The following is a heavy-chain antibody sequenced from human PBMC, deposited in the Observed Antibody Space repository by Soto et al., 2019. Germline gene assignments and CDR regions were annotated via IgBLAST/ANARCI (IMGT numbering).Heavy chain of an antibody. CDR2: IYHSGST. CDR1: GGSITSYY. CDR3: ARARRSQYYYYGMDV. J-gene: IGHJ6*02. Sequence: SETLSLTCTVSGGSITSYYWTWIRQPPGRGPEWIGYIYHSGSTNYDPSLKSRVTISVDTSMNQFSLKLNSVTAADTAVYYCARARRSQYYYYGMDVWGPGTTVTVSS. V-gene: IGHV4-59*01.